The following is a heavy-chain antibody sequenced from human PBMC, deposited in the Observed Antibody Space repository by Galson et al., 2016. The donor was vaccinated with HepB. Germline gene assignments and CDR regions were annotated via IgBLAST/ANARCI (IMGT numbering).Heavy chain of an antibody. CDR1: GGSLSSGGSH. V-gene: IGHV4-31*03. CDR3: ARGETWFWYLDL. CDR2: TYYSGIT. D-gene: IGHD3-9*01. J-gene: IGHJ2*01. Sequence: TLSLTCTVSGGSLSSGGSHWNWIRQRPGKVLEWIGSTYYSGITYYNPSLGSRVSISLDTSKSQFSLKINSVTAADTAVYYCARGETWFWYLDLWGRGTQVTVSS.